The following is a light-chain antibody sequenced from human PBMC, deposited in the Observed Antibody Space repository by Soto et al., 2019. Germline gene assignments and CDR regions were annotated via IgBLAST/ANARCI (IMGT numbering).Light chain of an antibody. CDR3: QQYGTS. V-gene: IGKV3-20*01. Sequence: EIVLTQSPGTLSLSPGERATLSCRASQSVSSSYLAWYQQKPGQAPRLLIYGASSRATGIPVRFSGSGSGTDFTLTISRLEPEDFAVYYCQQYGTSFGGGTKVEIK. CDR2: GAS. J-gene: IGKJ4*01. CDR1: QSVSSSY.